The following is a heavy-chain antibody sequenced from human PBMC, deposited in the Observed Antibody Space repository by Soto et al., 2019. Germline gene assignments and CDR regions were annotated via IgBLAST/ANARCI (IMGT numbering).Heavy chain of an antibody. Sequence: QVQLQQWGAGLLKPSETLSLTCAVYGGSFSGYYWSWIRQPPGKGLEWIGEINHSGSTNYNPSLKSRVTISVDTSKIQFSLKLSSVTAADTAVYYCARGGRIVGATKSRKYYFDYWGQGTLVTVSS. J-gene: IGHJ4*02. CDR1: GGSFSGYY. V-gene: IGHV4-34*01. CDR2: INHSGST. CDR3: ARGGRIVGATKSRKYYFDY. D-gene: IGHD1-26*01.